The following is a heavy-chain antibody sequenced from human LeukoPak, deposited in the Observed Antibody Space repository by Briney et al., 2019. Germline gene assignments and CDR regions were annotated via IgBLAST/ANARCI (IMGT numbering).Heavy chain of an antibody. CDR1: GYPLYTYG. J-gene: IGHJ5*02. CDR2: VIPIFGTA. D-gene: IGHD6-19*01. V-gene: IGHV1-69*06. Sequence: SVKVSCKASGYPLYTYGISWVRQAPGQGLEWMGGVIPIFGTANYAQKFQGRVTITADKSTSTAYMELSSLRSEDTAVYYCAREAGWSDPWGQGTLVTVSS. CDR3: AREAGWSDP.